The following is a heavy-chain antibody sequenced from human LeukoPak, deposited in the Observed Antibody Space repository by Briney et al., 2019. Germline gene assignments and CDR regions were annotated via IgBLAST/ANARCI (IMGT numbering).Heavy chain of an antibody. CDR3: AERRRVEPTPDY. J-gene: IGHJ4*02. Sequence: GGSLRLSCAASGFTFSSYAMHWVRQAPGKGLEWVAVISYDGSNKYYADSVKGRFTISRDNSKNTLYLQMNSLRAEDTAVYYWAERRRVEPTPDYRGQGTLGTVS. CDR2: ISYDGSNK. CDR1: GFTFSSYA. D-gene: IGHD1-14*01. V-gene: IGHV3-30-3*01.